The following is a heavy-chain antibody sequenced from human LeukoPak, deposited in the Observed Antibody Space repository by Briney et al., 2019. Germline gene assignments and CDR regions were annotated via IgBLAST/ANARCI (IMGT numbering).Heavy chain of an antibody. Sequence: GGSRRLSCAASGFTFEDYAMHWVWQAPGKGLEWVSGISWNSGSIGYADSVKGRFTISRDNAKNSLYLQRNSLRAEETALYSRAKARYCSSTSCTRSLDYWGPGPLVSVSS. V-gene: IGHV3-9*01. CDR3: AKARYCSSTSCTRSLDY. CDR1: GFTFEDYA. J-gene: IGHJ4*02. CDR2: ISWNSGSI. D-gene: IGHD2-2*01.